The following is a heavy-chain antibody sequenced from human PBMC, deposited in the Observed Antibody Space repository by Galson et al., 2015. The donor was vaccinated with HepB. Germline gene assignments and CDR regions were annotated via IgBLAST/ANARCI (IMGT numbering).Heavy chain of an antibody. V-gene: IGHV3-23*01. CDR2: ISGSGGST. Sequence: SLRLSCAASGFTFSSYAMSWVRQAPGKGLEWVSAISGSGGSTYYADSVKGRFTISRDNSKNTLYLQMNSLRAEDTAVYYCAKDKTLARTVTTYYFDYWGQGTLVTVSS. D-gene: IGHD4-17*01. CDR3: AKDKTLARTVTTYYFDY. J-gene: IGHJ4*02. CDR1: GFTFSSYA.